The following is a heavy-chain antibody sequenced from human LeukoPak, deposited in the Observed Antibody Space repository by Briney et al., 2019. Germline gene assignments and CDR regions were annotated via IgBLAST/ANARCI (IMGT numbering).Heavy chain of an antibody. V-gene: IGHV4-59*01. CDR3: ARDAYYYDSSGRDAFDI. D-gene: IGHD3-22*01. Sequence: NPSETLSLTCTVSGGSISSYYWSWIRQPPGKGLEWIGYIYYSGSTNYNPSLKSRVTISVDTSKNQFSLKLSSVTAADTAVYYCARDAYYYDSSGRDAFDIWGQGTMVTVSS. CDR1: GGSISSYY. J-gene: IGHJ3*02. CDR2: IYYSGST.